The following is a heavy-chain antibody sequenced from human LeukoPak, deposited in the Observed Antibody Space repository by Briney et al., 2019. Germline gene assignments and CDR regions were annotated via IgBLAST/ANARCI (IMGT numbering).Heavy chain of an antibody. J-gene: IGHJ4*02. CDR1: GYTFTGYY. D-gene: IGHD3-10*01. Sequence: ASVKVSCKASGYTFTGYYMHWVRQAPGQGLEWMGWMNPNSGNTGYAQKFQGRVTITRNTSISTAYMELSSLRSEDTAVYYCARAGGDFDYWGQGTLVTVSS. CDR2: MNPNSGNT. V-gene: IGHV1-8*03. CDR3: ARAGGDFDY.